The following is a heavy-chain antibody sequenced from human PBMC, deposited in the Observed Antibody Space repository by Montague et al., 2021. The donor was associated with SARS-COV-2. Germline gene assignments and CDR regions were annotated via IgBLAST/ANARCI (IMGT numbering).Heavy chain of an antibody. CDR1: GGSFSGHY. V-gene: IGHV4-34*01. J-gene: IGHJ4*02. Sequence: SETLSLTCAVYGGSFSGHYWSWIRQPPGKGLEWIGEINHNGSTXXXPSXXXRVTISVDTSKNQFSLKLSSVTAADTAVYYCARAPTIFGVVITNFDYWGQGTLVTVSS. D-gene: IGHD3-3*01. CDR2: INHNGST. CDR3: ARAPTIFGVVITNFDY.